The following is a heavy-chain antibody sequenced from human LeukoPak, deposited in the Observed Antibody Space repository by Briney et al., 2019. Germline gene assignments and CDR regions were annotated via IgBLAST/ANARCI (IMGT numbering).Heavy chain of an antibody. Sequence: GRSLRLSCAASGFTFDDYAMPWVRQAPGKGLEWVSGISWNSGSIGYADSVKGRFTISRDNAKNSLYLQMNSLRAEDTALYYCAKDVYYYDSSGYHTPGAFDIWGQGTMVTVSS. CDR1: GFTFDDYA. CDR3: AKDVYYYDSSGYHTPGAFDI. D-gene: IGHD3-22*01. V-gene: IGHV3-9*01. CDR2: ISWNSGSI. J-gene: IGHJ3*02.